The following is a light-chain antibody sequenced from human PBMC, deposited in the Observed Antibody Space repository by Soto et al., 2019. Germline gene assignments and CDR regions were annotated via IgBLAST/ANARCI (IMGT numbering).Light chain of an antibody. CDR1: QSISGW. J-gene: IGKJ1*01. V-gene: IGKV1-5*01. CDR2: EAS. Sequence: DIQMTQSPSTLSASVGDRVTTTCRASQSISGWLAWYQQKPGTAPKLLIYEASNLESGVPSRFSGSGSGTEFTLTISSLQPDDFATYYCQQYYSDWTFGQGTKVDIK. CDR3: QQYYSDWT.